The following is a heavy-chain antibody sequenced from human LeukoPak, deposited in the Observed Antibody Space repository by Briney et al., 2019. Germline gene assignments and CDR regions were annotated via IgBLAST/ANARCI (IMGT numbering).Heavy chain of an antibody. Sequence: PGGSLRLSCAASGFTFSSFEMTWVRQAPGKGLEWVSLIGASGESTYYADSVKGRFTISRDNSKNTLSLQMNSLRVEDTAMYFCAKDIQLSTWGLGTMVTVSS. CDR1: GFTFSSFE. J-gene: IGHJ3*01. CDR3: AKDIQLST. CDR2: IGASGEST. V-gene: IGHV3-23*01. D-gene: IGHD5-24*01.